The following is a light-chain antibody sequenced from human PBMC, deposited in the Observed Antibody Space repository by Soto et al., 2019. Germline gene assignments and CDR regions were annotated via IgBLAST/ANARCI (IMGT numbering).Light chain of an antibody. CDR3: MQGTHWPIT. CDR2: KVS. CDR1: QSLVHSDGIAY. Sequence: DVVMSQSTLSLPVTLGQPASISCRSNQSLVHSDGIAYFSWFQQRPGRSTRRLIYKVSNRDSGVPARFSGSGSGTDFALKISRVEAEDVGVYYCMQGTHWPITFGQGTRLEIK. V-gene: IGKV2-30*02. J-gene: IGKJ5*01.